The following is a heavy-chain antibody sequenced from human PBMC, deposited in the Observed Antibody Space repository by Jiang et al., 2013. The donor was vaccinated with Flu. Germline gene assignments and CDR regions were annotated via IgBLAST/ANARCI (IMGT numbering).Heavy chain of an antibody. CDR2: SWNSGSI. J-gene: IGHJ5*02. CDR3: AKAPKLGNWFDP. D-gene: IGHD1-7*01. Sequence: SWNSGSIGYADSVKGRFTISRDNAKNSLYLQMNSLRAEDTALYYCAKAPKLGNWFDPWGQGTLVTVSS. V-gene: IGHV3-9*01.